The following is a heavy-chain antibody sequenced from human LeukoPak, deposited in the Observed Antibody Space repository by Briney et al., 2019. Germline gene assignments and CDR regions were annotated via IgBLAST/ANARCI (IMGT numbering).Heavy chain of an antibody. CDR2: IYYTGST. CDR3: ARGPYSYDSSGAFDI. D-gene: IGHD3-22*01. J-gene: IGHJ3*02. CDR1: GGSVSDYY. V-gene: IGHV4-59*08. Sequence: SETLSLTCTISGGSVSDYYWSWIRQSPGKGLEWIGYIYYTGSTTYNPSLKSRVTISADTSKNQFSLKLSSVTAADTAVYFCARGPYSYDSSGAFDIWGQGTMVTVSS.